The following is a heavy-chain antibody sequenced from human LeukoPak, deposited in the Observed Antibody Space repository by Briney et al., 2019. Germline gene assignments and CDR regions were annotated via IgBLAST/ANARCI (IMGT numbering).Heavy chain of an antibody. CDR1: GGSFSGYY. Sequence: SETLSLTCAVYGGSFSGYYWSWIRQPPGKGLEWIGEINHSGSTNYNPSLKSRVTISVDTSKNQFSLKLSSVTAADTAVYYCARGTPSYSYYYDSRVWSFDPWGQGTLVTVSS. D-gene: IGHD3-22*01. CDR3: ARGTPSYSYYYDSRVWSFDP. J-gene: IGHJ5*02. V-gene: IGHV4-34*01. CDR2: INHSGST.